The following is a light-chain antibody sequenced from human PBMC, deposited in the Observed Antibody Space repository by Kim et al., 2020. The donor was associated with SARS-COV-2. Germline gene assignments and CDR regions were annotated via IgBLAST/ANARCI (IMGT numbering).Light chain of an antibody. CDR3: NSRDSNDNVV. CDR2: GKN. V-gene: IGLV3-19*01. CDR1: SLRSYY. J-gene: IGLJ2*01. Sequence: VALGQTVRITCQGDSLRSYYATWYQQKPGQAPIVVIYGKNNRPSGIPDPFSGSSSGNTASLTITGTQAGDEADYYCNSRDSNDNVVFGGGTQLTVL.